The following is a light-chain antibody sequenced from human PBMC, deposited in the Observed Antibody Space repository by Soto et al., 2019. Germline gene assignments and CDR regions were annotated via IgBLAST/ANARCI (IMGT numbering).Light chain of an antibody. V-gene: IGKV3-15*01. Sequence: EIVMTQSPATLSVSPWESATLSCRASQSISSDLAWYQQKPGQAPRLLIYGASTRATGIPARFSGSGSGTEFALTISSLQSEDFATYYCQQYESLPLTFGQGTRLEI. J-gene: IGKJ5*01. CDR2: GAS. CDR3: QQYESLPLT. CDR1: QSISSD.